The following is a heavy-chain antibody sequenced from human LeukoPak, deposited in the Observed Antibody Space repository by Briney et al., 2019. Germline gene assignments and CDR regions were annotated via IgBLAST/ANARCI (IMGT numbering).Heavy chain of an antibody. CDR3: ATNADDSSGYYPYYFDY. J-gene: IGHJ4*02. CDR1: GFTFSGYA. V-gene: IGHV3-23*01. Sequence: GGSLRLSCAASGFTFSGYAMSWVRQAPGKGLEWVSAISGSGGSTYYADSVKGRFTISRDNSKNTLYLQMNSLRAEDTAVYYCATNADDSSGYYPYYFDYWGQGTLVTVSS. CDR2: ISGSGGST. D-gene: IGHD3-22*01.